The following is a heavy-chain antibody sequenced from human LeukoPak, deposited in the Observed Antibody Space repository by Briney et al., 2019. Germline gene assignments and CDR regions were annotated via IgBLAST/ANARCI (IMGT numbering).Heavy chain of an antibody. D-gene: IGHD1-26*01. Sequence: PSETLSLTCAVYGGSFSGYYWSWIRQPPGKGLEWIGEINHSGSTNYNPSLKSRVTISVDTSKNQFSLKLSSVTAADTAVYYCARQLPWEHFDYWGQGTLVTVSS. CDR3: ARQLPWEHFDY. J-gene: IGHJ4*02. CDR2: INHSGST. CDR1: GGSFSGYY. V-gene: IGHV4-34*01.